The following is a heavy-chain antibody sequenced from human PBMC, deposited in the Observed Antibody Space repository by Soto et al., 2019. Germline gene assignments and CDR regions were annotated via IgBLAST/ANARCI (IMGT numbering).Heavy chain of an antibody. CDR3: ARETEDSSPDY. J-gene: IGHJ4*02. Sequence: VQLVQSGAEVKKPGASVKVSCKASGYIFGNYGISWVRQAPGQGLAWMGWISAYNGNTNYAQKLQGRVTLTTDTSTRTAYMELRSLRSDDTGVYYCARETEDSSPDYWGQGTLVTVSS. CDR2: ISAYNGNT. V-gene: IGHV1-18*01. D-gene: IGHD6-6*01. CDR1: GYIFGNYG.